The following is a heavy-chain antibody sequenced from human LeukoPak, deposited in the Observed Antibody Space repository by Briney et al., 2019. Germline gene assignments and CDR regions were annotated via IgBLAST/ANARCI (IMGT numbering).Heavy chain of an antibody. Sequence: GASVKVSCKASGYTFTDYYMHWVRQAPGQGLEWMGWINPNSGGTNYAHKFQGRVSMTRDTSISTAYMELNWLTSDDTAVYYCARGGLYDNRGTIGYWGQGTLVTVSS. D-gene: IGHD3-22*01. CDR2: INPNSGGT. CDR1: GYTFTDYY. V-gene: IGHV1-2*02. J-gene: IGHJ4*02. CDR3: ARGGLYDNRGTIGY.